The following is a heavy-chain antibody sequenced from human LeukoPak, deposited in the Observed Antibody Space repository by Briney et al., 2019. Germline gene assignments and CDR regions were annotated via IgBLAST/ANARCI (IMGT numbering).Heavy chain of an antibody. Sequence: GGSLRLSCAGSGFTFSSYAMSWVRQAPGKGLEWVSSISVSGGSTYYADSVKGRFTISRDNSKNTLYLQMNSLRAEDTAVYYCAKVYSATVTVNFDYWGQGTLVTVSS. J-gene: IGHJ4*02. CDR1: GFTFSSYA. CDR3: AKVYSATVTVNFDY. CDR2: ISVSGGST. V-gene: IGHV3-23*01. D-gene: IGHD4-17*01.